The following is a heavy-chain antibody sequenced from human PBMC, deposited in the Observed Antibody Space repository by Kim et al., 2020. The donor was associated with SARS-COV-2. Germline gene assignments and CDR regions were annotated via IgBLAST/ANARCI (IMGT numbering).Heavy chain of an antibody. D-gene: IGHD2-21*01. CDR2: ISYDGSNK. CDR1: GFTFSSYA. Sequence: GGSLRLSCAASGFTFSSYAMHWVRQAPGKGLEWVAVISYDGSNKYYADSVKGRFTISRDNSKNTLYLQMNSLRAEDTAVYYCASLAVDWAFDIWGQGTMGTVSS. V-gene: IGHV3-30-3*01. J-gene: IGHJ3*02. CDR3: ASLAVDWAFDI.